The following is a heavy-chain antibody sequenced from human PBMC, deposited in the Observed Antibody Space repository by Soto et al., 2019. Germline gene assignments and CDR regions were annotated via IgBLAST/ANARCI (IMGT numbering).Heavy chain of an antibody. J-gene: IGHJ6*03. Sequence: GASVKVSFKASGYTFTRYYINWVRQAPGQGPEWVGWMNPNSGNTGYAQKFQGRVTMTRNTSISTAYMELSSLRSEDTAVYYCARGVTVTESLYLRYYYYYYMDVWGKGTTVTVSS. V-gene: IGHV1-8*01. CDR1: GYTFTRYY. CDR3: ARGVTVTESLYLRYYYYYYMDV. CDR2: MNPNSGNT. D-gene: IGHD4-17*01.